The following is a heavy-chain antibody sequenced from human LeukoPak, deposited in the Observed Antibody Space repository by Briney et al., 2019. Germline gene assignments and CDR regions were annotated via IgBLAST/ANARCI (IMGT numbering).Heavy chain of an antibody. J-gene: IGHJ4*02. CDR1: GFTFSNAW. CDR3: TTDLWSSTSYLYYFDY. Sequence: PGGSLRLSCAASGFTFSNAWMSWVRQAPGKGLEWVGRIKSKTDGGTTDYAAPVKGRFTISRDDSKNTLYLQMNSLKTEDTAVYYCTTDLWSSTSYLYYFDYWGQGTLVTVSS. D-gene: IGHD2-2*01. V-gene: IGHV3-15*01. CDR2: IKSKTDGGTT.